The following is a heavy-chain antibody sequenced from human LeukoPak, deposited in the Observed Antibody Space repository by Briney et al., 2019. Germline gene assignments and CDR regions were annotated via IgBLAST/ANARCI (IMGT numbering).Heavy chain of an antibody. V-gene: IGHV4-4*07. Sequence: RSETLSLICTVSGGPMSSFDWSWIRRPAGKGLEWIGRTYSSGSINYNPSRKSRVTMSVDTSKNQFSLKLSSATAADTAVYYWVKGGYYYGPSDWGQGTLVTVSS. CDR1: GGPMSSFD. J-gene: IGHJ4*02. CDR2: TYSSGSI. D-gene: IGHD3-10*01. CDR3: VKGGYYYGPSD.